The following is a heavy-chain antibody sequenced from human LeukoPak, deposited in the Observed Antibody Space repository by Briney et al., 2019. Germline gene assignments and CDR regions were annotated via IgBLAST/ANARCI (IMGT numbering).Heavy chain of an antibody. CDR1: GYTFSRYL. J-gene: IGHJ4*02. Sequence: GGSLRLSCAASGYTFSRYLMHWVRQGPGKGLVWVSRINEDGSSTSYAESVRGRFTISRDNAKNTLYLQMNSLRAEDAAVYYCTTDTFGARDSWGQGNLVTVSS. V-gene: IGHV3-74*01. CDR3: TTDTFGARDS. CDR2: INEDGSST. D-gene: IGHD3-10*01.